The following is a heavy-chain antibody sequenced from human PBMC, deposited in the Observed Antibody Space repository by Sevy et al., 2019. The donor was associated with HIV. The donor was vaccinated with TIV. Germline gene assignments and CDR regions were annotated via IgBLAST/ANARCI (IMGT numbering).Heavy chain of an antibody. V-gene: IGHV1-3*01. J-gene: IGHJ4*02. Sequence: ASVKVSCKASGYTFTSYAIHWVRQAPGQRLEWMGWINGGNGNTEYSQKFQGRVTITRDTSASTAYMELSSLRSEDTAVYYCARSRISTSPGLWYWGQGTLVTVSS. CDR2: INGGNGNT. CDR1: GYTFTSYA. D-gene: IGHD1-20*01. CDR3: ARSRISTSPGLWY.